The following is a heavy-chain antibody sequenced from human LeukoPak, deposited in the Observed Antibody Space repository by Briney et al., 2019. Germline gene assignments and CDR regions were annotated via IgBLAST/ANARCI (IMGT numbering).Heavy chain of an antibody. Sequence: APVKVSCKASGYTSTGYYMHWVRQAPGQGLEWMGRINPNSGGTNYAQKFQGRVTMTRDTSISTAYMELSRLRSDDTAVYYCARFDDSSSCPDVSHYYYMDVWGKGTTVTVSS. CDR2: INPNSGGT. CDR3: ARFDDSSSCPDVSHYYYMDV. V-gene: IGHV1-2*06. D-gene: IGHD6-13*01. J-gene: IGHJ6*03. CDR1: GYTSTGYY.